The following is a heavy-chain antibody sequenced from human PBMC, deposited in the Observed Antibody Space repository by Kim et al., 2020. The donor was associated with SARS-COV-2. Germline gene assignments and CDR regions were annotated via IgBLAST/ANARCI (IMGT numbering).Heavy chain of an antibody. J-gene: IGHJ4*02. CDR2: IWYDGSNK. V-gene: IGHV3-33*01. D-gene: IGHD3-22*01. CDR3: ASARTYYYDSSGYYQLDY. CDR1: GFTFSSYG. Sequence: GGSLRLSCAASGFTFSSYGMHWVRQAPGKGLEWVAVIWYDGSNKYYADSVKGRFTISRDNSKNTLYLQMNSLRAEETAVYYCASARTYYYDSSGYYQLDYWGQGTLVTVSS.